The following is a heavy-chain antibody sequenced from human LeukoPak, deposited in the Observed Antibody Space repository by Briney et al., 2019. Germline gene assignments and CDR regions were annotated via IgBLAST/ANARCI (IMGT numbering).Heavy chain of an antibody. V-gene: IGHV1-69*13. CDR2: IIPIFGTA. J-gene: IGHJ4*02. CDR3: ARETGHGYNWMGY. CDR1: GGTFSSYA. Sequence: SVQVSCQASGGTFSSYAISWVRQAPGQGLEWMGGIIPIFGTANSAQTFQGRVTITADESTSTAYMELRSLRSEDTAVYYCARETGHGYNWMGYWGQGTLVTVSS. D-gene: IGHD5-24*01.